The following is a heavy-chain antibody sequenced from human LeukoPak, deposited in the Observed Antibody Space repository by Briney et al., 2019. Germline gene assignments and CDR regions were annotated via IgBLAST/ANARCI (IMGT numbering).Heavy chain of an antibody. CDR3: VSFYETY. D-gene: IGHD2/OR15-2a*01. J-gene: IGHJ4*02. Sequence: GGSLRLSCAASGNYWMHWVRQAPGKGLVWVSHINSDGSWTSYADSVKGRFTISKDNAKNTVYLQMNSLRAEDTAVYYCVSFYETYWGRGTLATVSS. CDR2: INSDGSWT. CDR1: GNYW. V-gene: IGHV3-74*01.